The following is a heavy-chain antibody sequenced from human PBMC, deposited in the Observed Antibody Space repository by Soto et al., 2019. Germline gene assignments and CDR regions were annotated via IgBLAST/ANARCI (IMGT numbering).Heavy chain of an antibody. V-gene: IGHV3-48*01. J-gene: IGHJ6*02. CDR1: GFTFSSYS. D-gene: IGHD5-18*01. CDR2: ISSSSITI. Sequence: GGSLRLSCAASGFTFSSYSMNWVRQAPGKGLEWVSYISSSSITIYYADSVKGRFTISRDNAKNSLYLQMNSLRAEDTAVYYCARGGYSYGHYYYYGMDVWGQGTTVTVS. CDR3: ARGGYSYGHYYYYGMDV.